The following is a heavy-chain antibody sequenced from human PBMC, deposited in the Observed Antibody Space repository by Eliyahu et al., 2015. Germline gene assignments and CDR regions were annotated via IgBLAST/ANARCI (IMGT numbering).Heavy chain of an antibody. CDR3: ARAPSGSKGGRAFDI. Sequence: QVQLQESGPGLVKPSETLSLTCAVSGYSISSGYYWGWIRQPPGKGLEWIGSIYHSGSTYYNPSLKSRVTISVDTSKNQFSLKLSSVTAADTAVYYCARAPSGSKGGRAFDIWGQGTMVTVSS. CDR1: GYSISSGYY. CDR2: IYHSGST. V-gene: IGHV4-38-2*01. J-gene: IGHJ3*02. D-gene: IGHD1-26*01.